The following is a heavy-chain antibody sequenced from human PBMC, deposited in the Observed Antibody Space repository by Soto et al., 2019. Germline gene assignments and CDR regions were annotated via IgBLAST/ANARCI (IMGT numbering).Heavy chain of an antibody. CDR1: GGSISSYY. V-gene: IGHV4-59*01. Sequence: SLTCTVSGGSISSYYWSWIRQPPGKGLEWIGYIYYSGSTNYNPSLKSRVTISVDTSKNQFSLNLSSVTAADTAVYYCARIVGEEWFDPWGQGTMVTVSS. D-gene: IGHD3-16*01. CDR3: ARIVGEEWFDP. J-gene: IGHJ5*02. CDR2: IYYSGST.